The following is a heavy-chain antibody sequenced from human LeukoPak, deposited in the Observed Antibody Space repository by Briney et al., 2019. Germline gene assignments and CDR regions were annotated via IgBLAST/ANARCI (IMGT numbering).Heavy chain of an antibody. CDR1: GGSISSSSYY. Sequence: SETLSLTCTVSGGSISSSSYYWGWIRQPPGKGLEWIGSIYYSGSTYYNPSLKSRVTISVNTSKNQFSLKLSSVTAADTAVYYCARRVGYDILTGYYQIDYWGQGTLVTVSS. V-gene: IGHV4-39*07. CDR2: IYYSGST. D-gene: IGHD3-9*01. CDR3: ARRVGYDILTGYYQIDY. J-gene: IGHJ4*02.